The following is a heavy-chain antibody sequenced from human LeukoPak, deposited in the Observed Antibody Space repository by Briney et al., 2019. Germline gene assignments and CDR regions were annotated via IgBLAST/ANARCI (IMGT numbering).Heavy chain of an antibody. CDR3: ARGGRWHYYGSGSGGYYFDY. D-gene: IGHD3-10*01. V-gene: IGHV4-34*01. CDR1: GGSFSGYY. J-gene: IGHJ4*02. CDR2: INHSGST. Sequence: SETLSLTCAVCGGSFSGYYWSWIRQPPGKGLEWIGEINHSGSTNYNPSLKSRVTISVDTSKNQFSLKLSSVTAADTAVYYCARGGRWHYYGSGSGGYYFDYWGQGTLVTVSS.